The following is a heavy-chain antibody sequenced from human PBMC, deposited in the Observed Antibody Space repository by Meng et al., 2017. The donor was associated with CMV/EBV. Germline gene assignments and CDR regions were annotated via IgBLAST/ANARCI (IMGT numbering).Heavy chain of an antibody. CDR1: GFTFSSYS. CDR2: ISSSSSYI. V-gene: IGHV3-21*01. D-gene: IGHD6-19*01. J-gene: IGHJ4*02. CDR3: ARGYSSGWSYYFDY. Sequence: GGSLRLSCAASGFTFSSYSMNWVRQAPGKGLEWVSSISSSSSYIYYADSVKGRFTISRDNAKNSLYLQMNSLRAEDTAVYYCARGYSSGWSYYFDYWGQGTLVPSPQ.